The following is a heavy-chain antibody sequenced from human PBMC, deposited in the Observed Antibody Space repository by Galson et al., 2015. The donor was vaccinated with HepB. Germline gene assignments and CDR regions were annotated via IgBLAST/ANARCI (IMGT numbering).Heavy chain of an antibody. CDR1: GGTFSSYT. J-gene: IGHJ6*02. Sequence: SVKVSCKASGGTFSSYTISWVRQAPGQGLEWMGRIIPILGIANYAQKFQGRVTITADKSTSTAYMELSSLRSEDTAVYYCARDRMLTTYCYGSGSYYNAPYYYGMDVWGQGTTVTVSS. CDR2: IIPILGIA. D-gene: IGHD3-10*01. V-gene: IGHV1-69*04. CDR3: ARDRMLTTYCYGSGSYYNAPYYYGMDV.